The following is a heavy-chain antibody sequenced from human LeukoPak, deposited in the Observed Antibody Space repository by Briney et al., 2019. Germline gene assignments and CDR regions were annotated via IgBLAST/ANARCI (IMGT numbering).Heavy chain of an antibody. CDR2: IYHSGST. V-gene: IGHV4-38-2*02. CDR3: ARGFCSGGTCGFDY. Sequence: SPTLSLTCSVSGYSISSGYYWGWIRQPPGRGLEWIGTIYHSGSTYYNPSLKSRVTISLDTSKNQFSLKLSSVTAADTAVYYCARGFCSGGTCGFDYWGQGTQVTVSS. D-gene: IGHD2-15*01. CDR1: GYSISSGYY. J-gene: IGHJ4*02.